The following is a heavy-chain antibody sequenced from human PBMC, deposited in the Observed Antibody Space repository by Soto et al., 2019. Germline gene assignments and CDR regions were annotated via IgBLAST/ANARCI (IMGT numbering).Heavy chain of an antibody. V-gene: IGHV4-30-4*01. CDR3: ARMTVTNDY. J-gene: IGHJ4*02. CDR2: IYYSGST. D-gene: IGHD4-17*01. Sequence: QVQLQESGPGLVKPSQTLSLTCTVSGGSISSGDYYWSWIRQPPGKGLEWIGYIYYSGSTYYNPSLNSRVTKSVDTPKTQSSPKLSSAPAVDTPVYYCARMTVTNDYWGQGTLVTVSS. CDR1: GGSISSGDYY.